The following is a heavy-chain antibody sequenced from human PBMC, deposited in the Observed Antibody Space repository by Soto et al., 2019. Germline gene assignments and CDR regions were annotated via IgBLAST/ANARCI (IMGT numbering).Heavy chain of an antibody. CDR2: INAGNGNT. CDR3: ARGSPTYSFYGMDV. J-gene: IGHJ6*02. D-gene: IGHD1-26*01. CDR1: GYTFTSYA. V-gene: IGHV1-3*01. Sequence: ASVKVSCKASGYTFTSYAMHWVRQAPGQRLEWMGWINAGNGNTKYSQKFQGRVTITRDTSASTAYMELSSLRSEDTAVYDCARGSPTYSFYGMDVWGQGTTGTVS.